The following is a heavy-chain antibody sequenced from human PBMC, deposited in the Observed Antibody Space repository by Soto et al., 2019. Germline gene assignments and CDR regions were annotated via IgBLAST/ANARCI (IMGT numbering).Heavy chain of an antibody. CDR1: GDSLSSDSAA. J-gene: IGHJ6*02. Sequence: PSQTLSLTCAISGDSLSSDSAAWNWIRQSPSRGLEWLGRTYYRSQWYNDYAVSVKSRITINPDTSKNQSSLQLNSVTPEDTAVYYCARDREGYCSSSTCYQTPQYFYGMDVWGQGTTVTVSS. V-gene: IGHV6-1*01. CDR2: TYYRSQWYN. D-gene: IGHD2-2*01. CDR3: ARDREGYCSSSTCYQTPQYFYGMDV.